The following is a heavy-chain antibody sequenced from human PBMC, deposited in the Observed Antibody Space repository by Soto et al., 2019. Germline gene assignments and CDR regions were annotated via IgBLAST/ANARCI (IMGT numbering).Heavy chain of an antibody. V-gene: IGHV3-23*01. CDR3: VRLSRSYCYDY. CDR1: GFNFNKFA. CDR2: ISDSGST. J-gene: IGHJ4*02. D-gene: IGHD3-10*01. Sequence: GGSLRLSCEASGFNFNKFAMSWVRQAPGKGLEWVSTISDSGSTYYTDSVKGRFTISRDNSKNTLYLQMNSLRAEDTALYYCVRLSRSYCYDYWGQGTLVTGLL.